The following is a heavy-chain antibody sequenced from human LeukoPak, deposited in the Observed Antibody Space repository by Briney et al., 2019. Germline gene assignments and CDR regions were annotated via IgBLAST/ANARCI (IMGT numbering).Heavy chain of an antibody. J-gene: IGHJ6*02. Sequence: ASVKVSYKASGYTFTSYDINWVRQATGQGLEWMGWMNPNSGNTGYAQKFQGRVTMTRNTSISTAYMELSSLRSEDTAVYYCAREIAARPYYYYYGMDVWGQGTTVTVSS. CDR3: AREIAARPYYYYYGMDV. CDR2: MNPNSGNT. CDR1: GYTFTSYD. V-gene: IGHV1-8*01. D-gene: IGHD6-6*01.